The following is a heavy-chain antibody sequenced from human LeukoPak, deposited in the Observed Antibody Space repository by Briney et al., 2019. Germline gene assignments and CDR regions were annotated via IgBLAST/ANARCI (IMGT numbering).Heavy chain of an antibody. CDR3: ARNDYGDSYYYYGMDV. CDR2: INHSGST. V-gene: IGHV4-39*07. CDR1: GGSISSGDYS. Sequence: PSETLSLTCTVSGGSISSGDYSWSWIRQPPGKGLEWIGEINHSGSTNYNPSLKSRVTISVDTSKNQFSLKLSSVTAADTAVYYCARNDYGDSYYYYGMDVWGQGTTVTVSS. J-gene: IGHJ6*02. D-gene: IGHD4-17*01.